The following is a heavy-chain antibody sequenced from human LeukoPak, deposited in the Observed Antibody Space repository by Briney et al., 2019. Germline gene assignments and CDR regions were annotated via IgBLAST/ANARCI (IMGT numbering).Heavy chain of an antibody. V-gene: IGHV4-59*01. Sequence: SETLSLTCTVSGGSISSYYWSWIWQPPGKGLEWIAYIYYSGITNYNPSLKSRATISVDTSKNEFSLKLSSVTAADTAVYYCARDRHGSGSAHSFDPWGQGTLVTVSS. CDR3: ARDRHGSGSAHSFDP. CDR2: IYYSGIT. J-gene: IGHJ5*02. D-gene: IGHD3-10*01. CDR1: GGSISSYY.